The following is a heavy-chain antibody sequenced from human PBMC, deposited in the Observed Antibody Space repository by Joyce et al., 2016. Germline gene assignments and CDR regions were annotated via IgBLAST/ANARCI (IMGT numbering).Heavy chain of an antibody. V-gene: IGHV4-39*01. CDR3: ARHPGDYFDY. J-gene: IGHJ4*02. CDR1: GGSIGGSSYF. D-gene: IGHD4-17*01. Sequence: QLQLQESGPRLLKPSETLSLTCDISGGSIGGSSYFWAWIRQPPGKGLEWIGNIYSRGGTSYNPSLKSRVSISVDTWKNQFSLRLTSVSAADTAVYYCARHPGDYFDYWGQGSLVSVSS. CDR2: IYSRGGT.